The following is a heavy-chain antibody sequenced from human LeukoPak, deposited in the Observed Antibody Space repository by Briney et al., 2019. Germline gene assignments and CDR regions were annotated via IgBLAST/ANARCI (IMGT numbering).Heavy chain of an antibody. J-gene: IGHJ3*02. V-gene: IGHV4-4*02. D-gene: IGHD1-26*01. CDR1: GGSISSSNW. CDR3: ARAKWEPRYAFDI. Sequence: PAETLSLTCAVSGGSISSSNWWSWLRQPPGKGLEWIGEIYHSGSTNYNPSLKSRVTISVDKSKTQFSLKLSSVTAADTAVYYCARAKWEPRYAFDIWGQGTMVTVSS. CDR2: IYHSGST.